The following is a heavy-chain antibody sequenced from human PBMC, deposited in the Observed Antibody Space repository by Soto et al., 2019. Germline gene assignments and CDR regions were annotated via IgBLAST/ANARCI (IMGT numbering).Heavy chain of an antibody. CDR2: IYYSGST. J-gene: IGHJ4*02. V-gene: IGHV4-61*01. CDR3: ARDACSGGNFYSDY. Sequence: QVQLQESGPGLVMPSETLSLTCTVSGGSVRSGNYYWSWIRQPPGKGLEWIGYIYYSGSTNYNPSLKSRVTISVDTSRDQFSLRLSSVTAADTAVYYCARDACSGGNFYSDYWGQGTLVTVSS. D-gene: IGHD2-15*01. CDR1: GGSVRSGNYY.